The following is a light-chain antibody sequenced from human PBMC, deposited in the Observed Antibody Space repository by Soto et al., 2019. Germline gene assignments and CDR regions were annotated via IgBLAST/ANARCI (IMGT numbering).Light chain of an antibody. CDR3: KQSGDSQWT. CDR2: DTS. Sequence: EIVMTQSPATLSVSPGERATLSCRASQNIGNKLAWYQHKPGQAHRVLIYDTSTRATGIQDRFSGSGSGMDFTLTIRSLAPEDFAVYYCKQSGDSQWTFGQGTKVDIK. J-gene: IGKJ1*01. V-gene: IGKV3D-15*01. CDR1: QNIGNK.